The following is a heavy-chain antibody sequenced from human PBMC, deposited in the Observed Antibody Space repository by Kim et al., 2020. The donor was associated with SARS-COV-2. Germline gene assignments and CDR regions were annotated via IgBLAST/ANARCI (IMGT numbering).Heavy chain of an antibody. CDR1: GFTFNNYG. J-gene: IGHJ4*01. CDR3: AKDSGSVWSLDY. D-gene: IGHD6-19*01. V-gene: IGHV3-30*18. CDR2: VSHDGSQT. Sequence: GGSLRLSCAASGFTFNNYGMHWVRQAPGKGLEWVPVVSHDGSQTHYVDSVKVRFTVSRDNSNDNLFLQMKSLRAEEPAIYHCAKDSGSVWSLDYWGLGTL.